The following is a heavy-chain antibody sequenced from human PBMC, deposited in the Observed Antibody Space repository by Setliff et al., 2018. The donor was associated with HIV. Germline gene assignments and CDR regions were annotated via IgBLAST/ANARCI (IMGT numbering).Heavy chain of an antibody. J-gene: IGHJ4*02. CDR2: IYHSGGT. D-gene: IGHD2-15*01. CDR1: GYSISSGYY. CDR3: ASAKVAWTVSDSFFEY. Sequence: PSETLSLTCAVSGYSISSGYYWGWIRQPPGRGLEWIGNIYHSGGTHYNPSLRSRVTISVDTPKNQFSLKLSSVTAADTAVYDCASAKVAWTVSDSFFEYWGQGVPVTVSS. V-gene: IGHV4-38-2*01.